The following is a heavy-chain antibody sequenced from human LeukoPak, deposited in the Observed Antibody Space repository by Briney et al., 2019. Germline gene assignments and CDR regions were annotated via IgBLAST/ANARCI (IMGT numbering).Heavy chain of an antibody. V-gene: IGHV3-30*02. CDR3: AKGGIVVVPAAHFDY. D-gene: IGHD2-2*01. CDR1: GFTFSSYG. CDR2: IRYDGSNK. J-gene: IGHJ4*02. Sequence: PGGPLRLSCAASGFTFSSYGMHWVRQAPGKGLEWVAFIRYDGSNKYYADSVKGRFTISRDNSKNTLYLQMNSLRAEDTAVYYCAKGGIVVVPAAHFDYWGQGTLVTVSS.